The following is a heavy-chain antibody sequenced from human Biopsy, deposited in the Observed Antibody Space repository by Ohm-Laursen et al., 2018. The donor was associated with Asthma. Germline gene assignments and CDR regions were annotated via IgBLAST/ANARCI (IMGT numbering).Heavy chain of an antibody. V-gene: IGHV4-61*01. CDR3: ARWGSFGFDY. D-gene: IGHD7-27*01. J-gene: IGHJ4*02. Sequence: GTLSLTWTVSGGSVSTGSYYWSWVRQPPGKGLEWLGYIYYTGSDNYNPSLKSRVTISVDTSKNQFSLKLSSVTAADTAVYYCARWGSFGFDYWGQGTLVTVSS. CDR1: GGSVSTGSYY. CDR2: IYYTGSD.